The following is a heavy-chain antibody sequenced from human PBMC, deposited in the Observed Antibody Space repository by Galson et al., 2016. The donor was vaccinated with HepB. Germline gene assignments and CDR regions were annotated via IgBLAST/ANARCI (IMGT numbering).Heavy chain of an antibody. CDR2: ISTRSSYI. V-gene: IGHV3-21*01. CDR3: ARTLPRAGAFDI. Sequence: SLRLSCAASGFTFSISSMNWVRQAPGKGLEWVSSISTRSSYIYYADSGKGRFTISRDNAKNSLYLQMNSLRAEDTAVYYCARTLPRAGAFDIWGQGTMVTVSS. J-gene: IGHJ3*02. CDR1: GFTFSISS.